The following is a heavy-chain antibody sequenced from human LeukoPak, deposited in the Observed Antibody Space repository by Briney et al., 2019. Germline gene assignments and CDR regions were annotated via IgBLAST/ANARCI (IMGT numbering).Heavy chain of an antibody. CDR1: GYSFTSYW. D-gene: IGHD3-10*01. J-gene: IGHJ4*02. CDR3: ATSLLWFGELTYGFDY. V-gene: IGHV5-51*01. Sequence: GESLKISCKGSGYSFTSYWIGWVRQMPGKGLEWMGIIYPGDSDTRYSPSFQGQVTISADKSISTAYLQWSSLKASDTAMYYCATSLLWFGELTYGFDYWGQGTLVTVSS. CDR2: IYPGDSDT.